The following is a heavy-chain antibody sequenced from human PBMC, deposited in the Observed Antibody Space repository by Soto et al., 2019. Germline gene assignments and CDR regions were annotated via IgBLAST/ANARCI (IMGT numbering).Heavy chain of an antibody. J-gene: IGHJ4*02. V-gene: IGHV4-34*01. Sequence: QVQLQQWGAGLLKPSETLSLTCAVYGGSFSGYTWIWIRQPPGKGLEWIGEINHSGTTNHNPSLKSRVIISVDTSKKQFSLRLTSVTAADTAFYYCARGSDYTSSFDYWGQGTLVTVSS. CDR3: ARGSDYTSSFDY. CDR1: GGSFSGYT. CDR2: INHSGTT. D-gene: IGHD3-16*01.